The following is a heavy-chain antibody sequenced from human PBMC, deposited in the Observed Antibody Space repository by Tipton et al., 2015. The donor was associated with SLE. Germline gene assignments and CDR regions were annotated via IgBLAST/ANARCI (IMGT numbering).Heavy chain of an antibody. CDR1: GYFISSGYY. CDR3: AGDYGDSKFDY. V-gene: IGHV4-38-2*02. Sequence: GLVKPSETLSLTCGVSGYFISSGYYWGWIRQPPGKGLEWIGNIYHRGSTSYNPSLKSRVTISVDTSKNQFSLKLNSVTAADTAVYYCAGDYGDSKFDYWGQGMLVTVSS. D-gene: IGHD4-17*01. J-gene: IGHJ4*02. CDR2: IYHRGST.